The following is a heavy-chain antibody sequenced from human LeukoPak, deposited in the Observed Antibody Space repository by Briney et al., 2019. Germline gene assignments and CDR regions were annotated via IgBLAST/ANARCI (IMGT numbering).Heavy chain of an antibody. V-gene: IGHV4-61*02. D-gene: IGHD3-9*01. CDR2: IYTSGST. CDR3: ARERGAYYDILTGLDGFDP. Sequence: PSETLSLTCTVSGGSISSGSYYWSWIRQPAGKGLEWIGRIYTSGSTNYNPSLKSRVTISVDTSKNQFSLKLSSVTAADTAVYYCARERGAYYDILTGLDGFDPWGQGTLVTVSS. J-gene: IGHJ5*02. CDR1: GGSISSGSYY.